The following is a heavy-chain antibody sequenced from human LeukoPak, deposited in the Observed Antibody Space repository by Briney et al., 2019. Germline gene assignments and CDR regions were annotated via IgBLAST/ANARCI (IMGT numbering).Heavy chain of an antibody. D-gene: IGHD4-17*01. J-gene: IGHJ4*02. CDR1: GFTVSSNY. CDR3: ARMGGYGDYGMDY. Sequence: QAGGSLRLSCAASGFTVSSNYMSRVRQAPGKGLEWVSVIYSGGSTYYADSVKGRFTISRDNSKNTLYLQMNSLRAEDTAVYYCARMGGYGDYGMDYWGQGTLVTVSS. V-gene: IGHV3-53*01. CDR2: IYSGGST.